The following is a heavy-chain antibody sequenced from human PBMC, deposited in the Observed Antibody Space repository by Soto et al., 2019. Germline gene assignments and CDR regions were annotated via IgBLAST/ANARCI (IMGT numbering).Heavy chain of an antibody. CDR2: IYYSGST. J-gene: IGHJ5*02. V-gene: IGHV4-59*08. Sequence: QVQLQESGPGLVKPSETLSLTCTVSGGSISSYYWSWIRQPPGKGLEWIGYIYYSGSTNYNPSLKSRVTISVDTSKNQFSLKLNSVTAADTAVYYCARLLWSRGDWFDPWGQGTLVTVSS. CDR1: GGSISSYY. D-gene: IGHD3-10*01. CDR3: ARLLWSRGDWFDP.